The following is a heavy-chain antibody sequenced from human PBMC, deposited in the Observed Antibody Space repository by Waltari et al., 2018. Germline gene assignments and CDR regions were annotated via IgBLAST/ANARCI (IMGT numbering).Heavy chain of an antibody. V-gene: IGHV2-5*01. D-gene: IGHD6-19*01. CDR2: IYWNDDK. Sequence: VGWIRQPPGKALEWLALIYWNDDKRYSPSLKSRLTITKDTSKNQVVLTMTNMDPVDTATYYCAHSSWEGWNIAVECFDYWGQGTLVTVSS. CDR3: AHSSWEGWNIAVECFDY. J-gene: IGHJ4*02.